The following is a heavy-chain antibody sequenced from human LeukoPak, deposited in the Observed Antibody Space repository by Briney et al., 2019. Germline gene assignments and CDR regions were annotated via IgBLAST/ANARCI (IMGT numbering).Heavy chain of an antibody. CDR3: ARRQVVVVVPAATDAFDI. D-gene: IGHD2-2*01. CDR1: GYSFTSYW. Sequence: GESLKISCKGSGYSFTSYWIGWVRQMPGKGLEWMGIIYPGDSGTRYSPSFQGQVTISADKSISTAYLQWSSLKASDTAMYYCARRQVVVVVPAATDAFDIWGQGTMVTVSS. CDR2: IYPGDSGT. V-gene: IGHV5-51*01. J-gene: IGHJ3*02.